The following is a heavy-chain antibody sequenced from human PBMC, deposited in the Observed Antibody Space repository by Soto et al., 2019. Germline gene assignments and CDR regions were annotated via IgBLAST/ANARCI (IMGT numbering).Heavy chain of an antibody. Sequence: ASVKVSCKASGYTFTSYDINWVRQATGQGLEWMGWMNPNSGNTGYAQKFQGRVTMTRNTSISTAYMELSSLRSEDTAVYYCASVNIVVVTATPGPAAFDIWGQGTMVTVSS. CDR1: GYTFTSYD. D-gene: IGHD2-21*02. V-gene: IGHV1-8*01. J-gene: IGHJ3*02. CDR2: MNPNSGNT. CDR3: ASVNIVVVTATPGPAAFDI.